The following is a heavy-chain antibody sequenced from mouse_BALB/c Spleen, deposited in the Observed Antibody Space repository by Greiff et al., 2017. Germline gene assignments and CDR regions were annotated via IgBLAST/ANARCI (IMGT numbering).Heavy chain of an antibody. V-gene: IGHV2-9-2*01. CDR2: IWTGGGT. CDR1: GFSLTSYD. CDR3: VRGFITTATG. D-gene: IGHD1-2*01. J-gene: IGHJ4*01. Sequence: QVQLKESGPGLVAPSQSLSITCTVSGFSLTSYDISWIRQPPGKGLEWLGVIWTGGGTNYNSAFMSRLSISKDNSKSQVFLKMNSLQTDDTAIYYCVRGFITTATGWGQGTSVTVSS.